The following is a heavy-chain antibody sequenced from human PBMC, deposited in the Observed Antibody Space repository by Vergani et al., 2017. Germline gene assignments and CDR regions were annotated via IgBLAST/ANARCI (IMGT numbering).Heavy chain of an antibody. J-gene: IGHJ5*02. CDR2: ISGSGGST. V-gene: IGHV3-23*01. D-gene: IGHD2-15*01. CDR1: GFTFSSYA. Sequence: EVQLLESGGGLVQPGGSLRLSCAASGFTFSSYAMSWVRQAPGKGLEWVSAISGSGGSTYYADSVKGRFTISRDNSKNTLYLQMNSLRAEDTAVYYCAREEKDIVVVVAAKNWFDPWGQGTLVTVSS. CDR3: AREEKDIVVVVAAKNWFDP.